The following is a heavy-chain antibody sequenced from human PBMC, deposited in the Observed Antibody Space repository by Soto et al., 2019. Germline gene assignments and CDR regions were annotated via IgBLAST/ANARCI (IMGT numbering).Heavy chain of an antibody. V-gene: IGHV1-69*06. CDR2: IIPIFGTA. CDR1: GGTFSSYA. Sequence: QVQLVQSVAEVKKPGSSVKVSCTASGGTFSSYAISWVRQAPGQGLEWMGGIIPIFGTANYAQKFQGRVTITADKYTSTAYMELSSLRSEDTAVYYCAREKWELLRVGFFDYWVQGTLVTVSS. J-gene: IGHJ4*02. D-gene: IGHD1-26*01. CDR3: AREKWELLRVGFFDY.